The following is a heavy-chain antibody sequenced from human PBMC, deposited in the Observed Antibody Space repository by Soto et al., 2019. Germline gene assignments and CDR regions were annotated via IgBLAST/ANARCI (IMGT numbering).Heavy chain of an antibody. Sequence: GGSLRLSCAASGFTFSNYAMSWVRQAPGKGLEWVSAISGSGGSTYYADSVKGRFTISRDNSKNTLFLQMNSLRAEDTAVYYCANCSNLEPRGSSHYWAQGTLVTVS. CDR1: GFTFSNYA. CDR2: ISGSGGST. V-gene: IGHV3-23*01. J-gene: IGHJ4*02. D-gene: IGHD1-1*01. CDR3: ANCSNLEPRGSSHY.